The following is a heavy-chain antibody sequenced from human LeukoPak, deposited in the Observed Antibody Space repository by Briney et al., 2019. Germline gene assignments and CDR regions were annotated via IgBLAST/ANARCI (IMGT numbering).Heavy chain of an antibody. D-gene: IGHD1-1*01. CDR2: ISGSGGST. Sequence: GGSLRLSCAASGFAFSGYGMRWVRQAPGKGLEWVSAISGSGGSTYYADSVKGRFTISRDNSKDSLYLKMNSLRAEDTAVDYCAKVPPTTTGDYWGQGTLVTVSS. J-gene: IGHJ4*02. CDR3: AKVPPTTTGDY. CDR1: GFAFSGYG. V-gene: IGHV3-23*01.